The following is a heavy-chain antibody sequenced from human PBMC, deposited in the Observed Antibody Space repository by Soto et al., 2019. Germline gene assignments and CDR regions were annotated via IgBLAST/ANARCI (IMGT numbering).Heavy chain of an antibody. Sequence: EVQLVESGGGLVKPGGSLRLSCAASGFTFSSYNMNWVRQAPGKGLEWVSSISSSDSYIYYADSVKGRFTISRDNAKNSLYLQMTSLRAEDTAVYYCAREVYSSSWYDNWFDPWGQGTLVTVSS. CDR1: GFTFSSYN. V-gene: IGHV3-21*01. J-gene: IGHJ5*02. D-gene: IGHD6-13*01. CDR3: AREVYSSSWYDNWFDP. CDR2: ISSSDSYI.